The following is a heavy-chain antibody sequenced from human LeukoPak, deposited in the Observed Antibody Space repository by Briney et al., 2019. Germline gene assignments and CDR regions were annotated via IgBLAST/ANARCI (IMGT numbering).Heavy chain of an antibody. CDR2: ISSSGSTI. J-gene: IGHJ4*02. V-gene: IGHV3-48*03. CDR3: ARANYDSSGYYPLIYY. CDR1: GFILSSYE. Sequence: GGSLRLSCAASGFILSSYEMNWVRQAPGKGLEWLSYISSSGSTIYYADSVKGRFTISRDNAKNSLYLQMNSLRAEDTAVYYCARANYDSSGYYPLIYYWGQGTLVTVSS. D-gene: IGHD3-22*01.